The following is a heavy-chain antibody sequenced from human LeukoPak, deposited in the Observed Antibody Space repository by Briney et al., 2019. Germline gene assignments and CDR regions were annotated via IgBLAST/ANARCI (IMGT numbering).Heavy chain of an antibody. CDR1: GYTLTELS. V-gene: IGHV1-24*01. J-gene: IGHJ2*01. Sequence: ASVKVSCKVSGYTLTELSMHWVRQAPGKGLEWMGGFDPEDGETIYAQKFQGRVTMTEDTSTDTAYMELSSLRSVDTAVYYCATAQRYYYDSSGGFDLWGRGTLVTVSS. CDR2: FDPEDGET. CDR3: ATAQRYYYDSSGGFDL. D-gene: IGHD3-22*01.